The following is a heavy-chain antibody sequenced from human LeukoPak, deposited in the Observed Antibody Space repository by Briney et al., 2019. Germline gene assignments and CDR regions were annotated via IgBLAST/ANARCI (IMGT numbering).Heavy chain of an antibody. V-gene: IGHV3-11*04. J-gene: IGHJ4*02. CDR3: ARDYTSIAAGSGY. Sequence: GGSLRLSCAASGFTFSDYYMSWIRQAPGKGLEWVSYISSSGSTIYYADSVRGRFTISRDNAKNSLYLQVNSLRAEDTAVYYCARDYTSIAAGSGYWGQGTLVTVSS. CDR2: ISSSGSTI. CDR1: GFTFSDYY. D-gene: IGHD6-6*01.